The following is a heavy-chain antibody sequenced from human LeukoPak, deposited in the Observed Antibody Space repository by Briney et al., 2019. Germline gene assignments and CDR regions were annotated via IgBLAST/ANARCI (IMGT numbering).Heavy chain of an antibody. CDR3: AAVLFGYGPGDY. V-gene: IGHV1-58*02. CDR1: GFTFTSSA. J-gene: IGHJ4*02. CDR2: IVVGSGNT. D-gene: IGHD3-10*02. Sequence: GASVKVSCKASGFTFTSSAMQWVRQPRGQRLEWIGWIVVGSGNTNYAQKFQERVIITRDMSTSTAYMELSSLRSEDTAVYYCAAVLFGYGPGDYWGQGPLVTVSS.